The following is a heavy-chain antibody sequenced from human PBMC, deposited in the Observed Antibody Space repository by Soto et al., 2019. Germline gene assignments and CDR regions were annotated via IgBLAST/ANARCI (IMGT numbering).Heavy chain of an antibody. CDR3: ARRYGSAFDY. CDR2: IYYSGST. J-gene: IGHJ4*02. CDR1: GGSISSYY. D-gene: IGHD3-10*01. Sequence: QVQLQESGPGLVKPSETLSLTCTVSGGSISSYYWSWIRQPPGKGLEWIGYIYYSGSTNYNPSLRVRVTSSVDTSMSQFSLKLISVSAADTAGYCCARRYGSAFDYWGQGTLVPVSP. V-gene: IGHV4-59*08.